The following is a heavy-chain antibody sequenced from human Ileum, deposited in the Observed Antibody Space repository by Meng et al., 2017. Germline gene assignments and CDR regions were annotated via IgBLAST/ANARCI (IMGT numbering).Heavy chain of an antibody. CDR1: GDSVSSNSAA. CDR2: KNYRAKWYN. D-gene: IGHD3-16*01. Sequence: QVQLQQSGPGLVMPSQTLPLSCAISGDSVSSNSAAWNRIRQSPPRGLEWRGRKNYRAKWYNNYAGSVRSRISINPDKSKNQFSLQLNSVTPEDTAVYYCARDGGAAPDYFDYWGQGTLVTVSS. CDR3: ARDGGAAPDYFDY. J-gene: IGHJ4*02. V-gene: IGHV6-1*01.